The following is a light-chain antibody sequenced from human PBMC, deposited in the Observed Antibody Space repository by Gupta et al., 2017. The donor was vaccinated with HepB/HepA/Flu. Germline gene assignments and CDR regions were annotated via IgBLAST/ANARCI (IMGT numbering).Light chain of an antibody. J-gene: IGKJ4*01. Sequence: VMTQSSATLSVSPGERATLSCSASQSVSSNLAWYQQKPGQAPRLLIYGASTRATGIPARFSGSGSGTEFTLTISSLQSEDVAVYYFQQYNNWPLSFGGGTKLEIK. CDR2: GAS. CDR1: QSVSSN. V-gene: IGKV3-15*01. CDR3: QQYNNWPLS.